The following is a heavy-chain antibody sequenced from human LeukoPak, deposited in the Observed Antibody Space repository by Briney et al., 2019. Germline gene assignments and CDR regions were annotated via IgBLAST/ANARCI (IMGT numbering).Heavy chain of an antibody. D-gene: IGHD3-10*01. J-gene: IGHJ6*04. V-gene: IGHV1-69-2*01. CDR3: TTDRVDRSFDL. CDR2: IDADDGET. CDR1: GYTFTDYY. Sequence: ASVKVSCKASGYTFTDYYMHWVKYAPGKGLEWMGRIDADDGETIYAEKFQGRVTIRADTSTDTAYMGLTSLRSEDTAVYYCTTDRVDRSFDLWGKGTAVSVSS.